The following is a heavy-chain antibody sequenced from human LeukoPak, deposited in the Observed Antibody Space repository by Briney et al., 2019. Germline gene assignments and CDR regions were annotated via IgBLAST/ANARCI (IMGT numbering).Heavy chain of an antibody. CDR3: ARKSVDTAMVLQAAFDY. J-gene: IGHJ4*02. D-gene: IGHD5-18*01. CDR1: GGSFSGYY. V-gene: IGHV4-34*01. CDR2: INHSGST. Sequence: SETLSLTCAVYGGSFSGYYWSWIRKSPGKGLEWIGEINHSGSTNYNPSLKSRVTISVDTSKNQFSLKLSSVTAADTAVYYCARKSVDTAMVLQAAFDYRGQGTLVTVSS.